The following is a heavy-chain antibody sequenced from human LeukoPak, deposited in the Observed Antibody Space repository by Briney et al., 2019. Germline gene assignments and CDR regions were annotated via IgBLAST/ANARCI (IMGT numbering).Heavy chain of an antibody. Sequence: ASVKVSCKASGYTFTGYYIHWVRQAPGQGLEWMGRINPNSGGTNYAQQFEGRVTMTRDTSISIAYMDLSRLRSDDTAVYYRARSNYYDSSGYVIDYWGQGTLVTVSS. J-gene: IGHJ4*02. CDR2: INPNSGGT. CDR1: GYTFTGYY. D-gene: IGHD3-22*01. V-gene: IGHV1-2*06. CDR3: ARSNYYDSSGYVIDY.